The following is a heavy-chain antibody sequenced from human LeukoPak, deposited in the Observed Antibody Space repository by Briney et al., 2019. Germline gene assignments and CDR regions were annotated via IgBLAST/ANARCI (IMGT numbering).Heavy chain of an antibody. D-gene: IGHD6-25*01. CDR1: GFTFSNYS. CDR2: ISSDGGST. J-gene: IGHJ4*02. CDR3: RRGGAAPAVDY. Sequence: GGSLRLSCAASGFTFSNYSMHWVRQAPGKGLEYVSAISSDGGSTYYANSVKGRFTISRDNSKNTLYLQMGSLRAEDMAVYFCRRGGAAPAVDYWGQGTLVTISS. V-gene: IGHV3-64*01.